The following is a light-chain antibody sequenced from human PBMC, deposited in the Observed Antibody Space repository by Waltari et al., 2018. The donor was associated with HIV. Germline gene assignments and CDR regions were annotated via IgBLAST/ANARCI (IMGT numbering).Light chain of an antibody. V-gene: IGLV1-44*01. CDR1: SPHIGSNT. Sequence: QSVLTQPPSASGTPGPRVTISCSGSSPHIGSNTVSWYRQLPGTAPKLLMYNNNQRPSGVPDRFSGSKSGTSASLAISGLQSEDEANYYCAAWDDSLNGVVFGGGTKLTVL. CDR3: AAWDDSLNGVV. J-gene: IGLJ2*01. CDR2: NNN.